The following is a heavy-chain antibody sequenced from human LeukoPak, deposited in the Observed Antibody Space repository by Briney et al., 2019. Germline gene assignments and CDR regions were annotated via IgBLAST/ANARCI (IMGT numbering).Heavy chain of an antibody. CDR2: IYYSGST. D-gene: IGHD6-19*01. J-gene: IGHJ4*02. Sequence: TLSLTCTVSGGSISSGGYYWSWIRQHPGKGLEWIGYIYYSGSTYYNPSLKSRVTISVDTSKNQFSLKLSSVTAADTAVYYCARGSGWYRVDYWGQGTLVTVSS. CDR3: ARGSGWYRVDY. V-gene: IGHV4-31*03. CDR1: GGSISSGGYY.